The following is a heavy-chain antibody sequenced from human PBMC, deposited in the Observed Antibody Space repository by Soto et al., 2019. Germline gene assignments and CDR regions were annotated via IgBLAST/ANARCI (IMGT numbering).Heavy chain of an antibody. Sequence: EVRLLEAGGGLKQPGGSLRLSCAASGFTFKESAMNWVRQAPGKGLERVTSISDTGDSTWYAESVRGRLSISRDNSKNTLYLQMNSLRGEDTAVYYCAKGRGSGWAWFFDNWGQGTLVTVSS. CDR1: GFTFKESA. V-gene: IGHV3-23*01. CDR3: AKGRGSGWAWFFDN. D-gene: IGHD6-19*01. CDR2: ISDTGDST. J-gene: IGHJ4*02.